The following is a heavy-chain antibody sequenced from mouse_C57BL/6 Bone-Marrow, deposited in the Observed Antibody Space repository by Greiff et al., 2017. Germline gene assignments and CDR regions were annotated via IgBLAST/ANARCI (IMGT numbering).Heavy chain of an antibody. CDR2: IYPRSGNT. Sequence: VQLVESGAELARPGASVKLSCKASGYTFTSSGISWVKQRTGQGLEWIGEIYPRSGNTYYNEKFKGKATLTADKSSSTAYMELRSLTSEDSAVYFCARKGITTVRDYWGQGTSVTVSS. D-gene: IGHD1-1*01. CDR3: ARKGITTVRDY. CDR1: GYTFTSSG. J-gene: IGHJ4*01. V-gene: IGHV1-81*01.